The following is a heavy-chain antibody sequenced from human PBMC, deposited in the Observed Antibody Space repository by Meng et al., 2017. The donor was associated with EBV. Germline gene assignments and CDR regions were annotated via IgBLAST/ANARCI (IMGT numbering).Heavy chain of an antibody. CDR1: GFTFSGSA. Sequence: EGEPGGCGGGLVQPGGSLKLSWSASGFTFSGSAMHWVRQASGKGLEWVGRIRSKAKSYATAYAASVKGRFTISRDDSKNTAYLQMNSLKTEDTAVYYCTRMSSPLDYWGQGTLVTVSS. CDR3: TRMSSPLDY. J-gene: IGHJ4*02. D-gene: IGHD2-2*01. CDR2: IRSKAKSYAT. V-gene: IGHV3-73*02.